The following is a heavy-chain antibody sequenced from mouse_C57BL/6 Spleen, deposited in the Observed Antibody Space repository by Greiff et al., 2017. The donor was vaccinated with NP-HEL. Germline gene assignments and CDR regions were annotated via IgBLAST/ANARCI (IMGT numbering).Heavy chain of an antibody. CDR1: GFTFSSYA. J-gene: IGHJ1*03. Sequence: DVKLVESGGGLVKPGGSLKLSCAASGFTFSSYAMSWVRQTPEKRLEWVATISDGGSYTYYPDNVKGRFTISRDNAKNNLYLQMSHLKSEDTAMYYCARGTGYFDVWGTGTTVTVSS. D-gene: IGHD3-1*01. V-gene: IGHV5-4*03. CDR2: ISDGGSYT. CDR3: ARGTGYFDV.